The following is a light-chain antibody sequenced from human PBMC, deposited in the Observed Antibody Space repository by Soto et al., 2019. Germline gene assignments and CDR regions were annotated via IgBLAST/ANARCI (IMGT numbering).Light chain of an antibody. CDR3: QQYYSYPLT. V-gene: IGKV1-8*01. CDR2: AAS. CDR1: QSMSSS. Sequence: AIRMTQSPSSLSASTGDRVTITCRASQSMSSSLAWYQQKPRKAPKLLIHAASTLQSGVPSRFSGSGSGTDFTLTISCLQSEDFATYYCQQYYSYPLTFGGGTKVEIK. J-gene: IGKJ4*01.